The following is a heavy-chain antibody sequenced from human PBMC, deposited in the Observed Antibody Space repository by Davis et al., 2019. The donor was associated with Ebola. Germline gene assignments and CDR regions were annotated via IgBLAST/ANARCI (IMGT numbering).Heavy chain of an antibody. Sequence: SVNVSCKASGYIFTSNDINWVRQATGQGLEWMGWMNPDSGNTGYASKFQGRVTMTRNNSITTAYMELSSLTSEDTAVYYCTRPIEKRCSPGCFDLWGRGTLVTVSS. V-gene: IGHV1-8*01. CDR2: MNPDSGNT. D-gene: IGHD4/OR15-4a*01. CDR3: TRPIEKRCSPGCFDL. J-gene: IGHJ2*01. CDR1: GYIFTSND.